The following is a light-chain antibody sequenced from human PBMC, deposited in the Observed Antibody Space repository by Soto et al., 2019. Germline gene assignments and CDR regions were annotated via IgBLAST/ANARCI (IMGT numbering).Light chain of an antibody. V-gene: IGLV2-14*01. CDR2: EVN. Sequence: SVLTQPASVSGSPGESIIISCTGSSSDIGAYDYVSWYQHHPGRAPKVIIFEVNDRASGVSHRFSGSKSGNTASLTISGLQAEDEADYYCCSYTGTTSPWVFGGGTKLTVL. CDR3: CSYTGTTSPWV. J-gene: IGLJ3*02. CDR1: SSDIGAYDY.